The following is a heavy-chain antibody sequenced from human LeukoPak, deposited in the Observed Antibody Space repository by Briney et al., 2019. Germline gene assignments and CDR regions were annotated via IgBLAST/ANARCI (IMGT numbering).Heavy chain of an antibody. CDR3: AKVGRSDIVLMVYEH. Sequence: GGSLRLSCAASGFTFDDYAMHWVRQAPGKCLEWVSLISGDGGSTYYADSVKGRFTISRDNSKNSLYLQMNSLRTEDTALYYCAKVGRSDIVLMVYEHWGQGTLVTVSS. D-gene: IGHD2-8*01. CDR2: ISGDGGST. V-gene: IGHV3-43*02. CDR1: GFTFDDYA. J-gene: IGHJ1*01.